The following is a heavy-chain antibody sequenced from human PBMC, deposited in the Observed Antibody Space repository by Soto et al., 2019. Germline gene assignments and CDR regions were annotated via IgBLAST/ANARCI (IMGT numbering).Heavy chain of an antibody. Sequence: GGSLRLSCAASGFTFSSYWMSWVRQAPGKGLEWVANIKQDGSEKYYVDSVKGRFTISRDNAKNSLYLQMNSLRAEDTAVYYCARSGSSYYYYYYYMDVWGKGTTVTVSS. CDR1: GFTFSSYW. CDR2: IKQDGSEK. V-gene: IGHV3-7*03. D-gene: IGHD6-6*01. CDR3: ARSGSSYYYYYYYMDV. J-gene: IGHJ6*03.